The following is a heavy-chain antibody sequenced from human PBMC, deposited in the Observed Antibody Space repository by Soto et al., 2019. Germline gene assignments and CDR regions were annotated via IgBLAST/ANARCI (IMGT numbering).Heavy chain of an antibody. V-gene: IGHV3-53*01. CDR2: IYSGGNT. CDR3: ARDDQGRTEKRHYYFNGLAV. Sequence: EVQLVESGGGLVQPGGSLRLSCAASGFTVSDTYMTWVRQAPGKGLEWVSIIYSGGNTSYADSVKGRFTISRDNSNTYIYPQMSRLRVDDTAVYYCARDDQGRTEKRHYYFNGLAVWRQGTTVTVAS. J-gene: IGHJ6*02. CDR1: GFTVSDTY.